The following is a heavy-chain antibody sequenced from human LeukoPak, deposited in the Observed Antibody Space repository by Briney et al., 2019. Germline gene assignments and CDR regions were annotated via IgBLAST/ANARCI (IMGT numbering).Heavy chain of an antibody. D-gene: IGHD6-13*01. V-gene: IGHV4-34*01. J-gene: IGHJ5*02. CDR1: GGSFSGYY. Sequence: PAETLSLTCAVYGGSFSGYYWSWIRQPPGKGLEWIGEINHSGSTNYNPSLKSRVTISVDTSKNQFSLKLSSVTAADKAVYYCARGGRASTAGTRYNWFDPWGQGTLVTVSS. CDR3: ARGGRASTAGTRYNWFDP. CDR2: INHSGST.